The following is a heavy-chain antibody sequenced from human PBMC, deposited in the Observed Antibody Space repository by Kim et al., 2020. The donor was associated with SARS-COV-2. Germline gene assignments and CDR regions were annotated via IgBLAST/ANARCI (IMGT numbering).Heavy chain of an antibody. CDR2: IYPGDSDT. V-gene: IGHV5-51*01. CDR1: GYSFTSYW. CDR3: ARLRYSSGWEGNPAGY. J-gene: IGHJ4*02. D-gene: IGHD6-19*01. Sequence: GESLKISCKGSGYSFTSYWIGWVRQMPGKGLEWMGIIYPGDSDTRYSPSFQGQVTISADKSISTAYLQWSSLKASDTAMYYCARLRYSSGWEGNPAGYWGQGTLVTVSS.